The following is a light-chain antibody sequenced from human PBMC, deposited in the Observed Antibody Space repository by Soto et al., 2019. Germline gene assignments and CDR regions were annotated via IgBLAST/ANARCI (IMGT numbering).Light chain of an antibody. V-gene: IGLV2-14*01. CDR3: SSYTSSSTQV. CDR2: DVS. Sequence: QSALTQPASVSGSPGQSITISCTGTSSDVGGYNYVSWYQQHPGKAPKLMFYDVSNRPSGVSNRFSGSKSGNTASLTISWLQAEDEADYYCSSYTSSSTQVFGTGTKVTVL. CDR1: SSDVGGYNY. J-gene: IGLJ1*01.